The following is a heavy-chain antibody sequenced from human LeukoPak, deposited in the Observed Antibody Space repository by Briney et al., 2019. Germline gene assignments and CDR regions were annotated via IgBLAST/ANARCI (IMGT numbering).Heavy chain of an antibody. CDR1: GGTISSYY. J-gene: IGHJ6*03. CDR2: IYYSGST. CDR3: SRHTYYYDSSGLYYYYYMDV. Sequence: SETLSLTCTVSGGTISSYYWSWIRQPPGKGLEWIGYIYYSGSTNYNPSLRSRVTISRDTSKNQFSLKLSSVTAADSAVYFCSRHTYYYDSSGLYYYYYMDVWGKGTTVTVSS. D-gene: IGHD3-22*01. V-gene: IGHV4-59*01.